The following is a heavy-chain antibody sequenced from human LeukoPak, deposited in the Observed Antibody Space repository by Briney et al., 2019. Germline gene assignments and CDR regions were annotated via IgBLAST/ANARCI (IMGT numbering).Heavy chain of an antibody. CDR2: IIPIFGAA. CDR1: GGTFSSYA. V-gene: IGHV1-69*06. CDR3: AREASMVRGVISYYYYYIDV. Sequence: ASVKVSCKASGGTFSSYAISWVRQAPGQGLEWMGGIIPIFGAANYAQKFQGRITITADKSTGTAYMELNSLRSEDTAVYYCAREASMVRGVISYYYYYIDVWGKGTTVTVSS. J-gene: IGHJ6*03. D-gene: IGHD3-10*01.